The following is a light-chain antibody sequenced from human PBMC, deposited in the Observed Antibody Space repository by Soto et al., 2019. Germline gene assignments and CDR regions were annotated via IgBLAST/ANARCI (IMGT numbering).Light chain of an antibody. CDR1: QSVSSY. J-gene: IGKJ1*01. CDR2: GAS. Sequence: EMGMTQSPDTLSVSPGERATLSCRASQSVSSYLAWYQQKPGQAPRLLIYGASTRATGIPARFSGSGFGTEFPLTISSRQSADFAVYHYQQYNYWPPGAFGQGTKVDIK. V-gene: IGKV3-15*01. CDR3: QQYNYWPPGA.